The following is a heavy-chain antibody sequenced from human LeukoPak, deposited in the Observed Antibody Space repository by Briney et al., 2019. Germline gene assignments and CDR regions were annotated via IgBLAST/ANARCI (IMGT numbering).Heavy chain of an antibody. CDR3: ARGSFRFDP. Sequence: PGGSLRLSCAASGFTFSTYWMTWARQAPGKGLEWVANIKPDGSEKNYVDSVKGRFTISRDNAKNSLSLQMNSLTAEDTAVYYCARGSFRFDPWGQGTLVTVSS. V-gene: IGHV3-7*01. CDR1: GFTFSTYW. CDR2: IKPDGSEK. J-gene: IGHJ5*02. D-gene: IGHD1-26*01.